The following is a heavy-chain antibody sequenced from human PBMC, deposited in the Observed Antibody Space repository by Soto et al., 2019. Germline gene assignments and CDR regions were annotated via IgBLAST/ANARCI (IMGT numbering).Heavy chain of an antibody. D-gene: IGHD5-12*01. Sequence: SETLSLTCTVSGGSVSSGSYYWSWIRQPPGKGLEWIGYIYYSGSTNYNPSLKSRVTISVDTSKNQFSLKLSSVTAADTAVYYCARDQVTTKLTYYYYGMDVWGQGTTVIVSS. V-gene: IGHV4-61*01. CDR1: GGSVSSGSYY. CDR3: ARDQVTTKLTYYYYGMDV. J-gene: IGHJ6*02. CDR2: IYYSGST.